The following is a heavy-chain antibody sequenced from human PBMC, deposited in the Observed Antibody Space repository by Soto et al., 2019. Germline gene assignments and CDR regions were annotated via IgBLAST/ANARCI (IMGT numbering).Heavy chain of an antibody. J-gene: IGHJ6*02. CDR1: GYSFTSYW. CDR3: ASQGLLVIVVVPAASFRYYGMDV. D-gene: IGHD2-2*01. CDR2: IDPSDSYT. V-gene: IGHV5-10-1*01. Sequence: GESLKISCKGSGYSFTSYWISWVRQMPGKGLEWMGRIDPSDSYTNYSPSFQGHVTISADKSISTAYLQWSSLKASDTAMYYCASQGLLVIVVVPAASFRYYGMDVWGQGTTVTVSS.